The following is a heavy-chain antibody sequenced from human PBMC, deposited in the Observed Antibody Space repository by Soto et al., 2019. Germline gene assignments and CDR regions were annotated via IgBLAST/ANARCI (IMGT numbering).Heavy chain of an antibody. Sequence: QAQLQESGPGLVKPSQTLSLTCTVSGGSISSGGYYWSWIRQHPGKGLEWIGYIYYRGSPYYNPSYMSRVTISVDTSKDQFSMKLSSVTAADTDVYYCARTVQLWLWFDPWVQGPLVTVSS. CDR2: IYYRGSP. J-gene: IGHJ5*02. V-gene: IGHV4-31*03. CDR1: GGSISSGGYY. CDR3: ARTVQLWLWFDP. D-gene: IGHD5-18*01.